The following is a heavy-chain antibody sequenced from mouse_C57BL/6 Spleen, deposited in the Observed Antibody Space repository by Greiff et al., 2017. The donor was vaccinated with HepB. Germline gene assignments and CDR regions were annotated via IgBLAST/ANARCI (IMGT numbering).Heavy chain of an antibody. CDR2: IYHGSGST. J-gene: IGHJ4*01. CDR1: GYTFTSYW. Sequence: QVQLQQPGAELVKPGASVKMSCKASGYTFTSYWITWVKQRAGQGLEWIGDIYHGSGSTNYNEKFKSKATMTVDTSSSTAYLQLRSLTSEDAAVYYCERVGDESAMDYWGQGTSVTVSS. CDR3: ERVGDESAMDY. V-gene: IGHV1-55*01. D-gene: IGHD3-3*01.